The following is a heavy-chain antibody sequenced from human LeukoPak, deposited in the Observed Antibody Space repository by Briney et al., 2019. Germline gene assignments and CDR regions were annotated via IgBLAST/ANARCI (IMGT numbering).Heavy chain of an antibody. CDR2: IAYDEGNK. D-gene: IGHD3-22*01. J-gene: IGHJ5*02. CDR1: GFTFSSYA. CDR3: ARDSSPWYYYDRSGSNGFDP. V-gene: IGHV3-30-3*01. Sequence: GGSLRLSCAASGFTFSSYAIHWVRQAPGKGLEWVAVIAYDEGNKYYVDSVKGRFTISRDNSKNTLFLQMNSLRAEDTAVYYCARDSSPWYYYDRSGSNGFDPWGQGTLVTVSS.